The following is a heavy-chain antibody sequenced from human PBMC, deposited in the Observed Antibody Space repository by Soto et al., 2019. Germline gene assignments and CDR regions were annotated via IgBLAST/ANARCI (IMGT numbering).Heavy chain of an antibody. Sequence: QVQLVQSGAEVKKPGASVKVSCKASGYTFTSYGISWVRQAPGQGLEWMGWISAYNGNTNYAQKVQGRXXMXTXXSTSTAYMELRSLRSDATAVYYWASERNYYYGMDVWGQGTTVTVSS. CDR1: GYTFTSYG. J-gene: IGHJ6*02. CDR3: ASERNYYYGMDV. V-gene: IGHV1-18*01. CDR2: ISAYNGNT.